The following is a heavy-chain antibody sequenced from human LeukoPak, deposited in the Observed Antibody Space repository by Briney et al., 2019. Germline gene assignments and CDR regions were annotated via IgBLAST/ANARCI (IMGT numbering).Heavy chain of an antibody. D-gene: IGHD5-24*01. J-gene: IGHJ4*02. CDR3: ANRDGFNYGHY. Sequence: PGGSLRLSCAASGFTFSSYGMHWVRQAPGKGLEGVAFIRYDGSNKYYADSVKGRFTISRDNSKNTLYLRMDSLRAEDTAVYYCANRDGFNYGHYWGQGTLVTVSS. V-gene: IGHV3-30*02. CDR1: GFTFSSYG. CDR2: IRYDGSNK.